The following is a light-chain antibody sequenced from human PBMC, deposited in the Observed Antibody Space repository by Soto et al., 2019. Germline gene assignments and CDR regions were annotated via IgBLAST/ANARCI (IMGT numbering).Light chain of an antibody. J-gene: IGKJ2*01. CDR3: QQRTGIPYT. CDR1: QSISTY. Sequence: IQMTQSPSSRSASVGDRVTITCRAGQSISTYLNWYQQKPGKAPKLLIYAASSLQSGAPSRFTGSGSGTDFTLTISNLQPDDFATYYCQQRTGIPYTLGQGAKLEIK. CDR2: AAS. V-gene: IGKV1-39*01.